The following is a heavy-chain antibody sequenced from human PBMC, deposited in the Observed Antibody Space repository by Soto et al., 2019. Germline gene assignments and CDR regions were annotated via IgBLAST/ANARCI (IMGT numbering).Heavy chain of an antibody. CDR2: IYYSGST. V-gene: IGHV4-31*03. CDR3: ARAQSSGSYYRDYYYYGMDV. J-gene: IGHJ6*02. D-gene: IGHD3-10*01. Sequence: QVQLQESGPGLVKPSQTLSLTCTVSGGSISSGGYYWSWIRQHPGKGLEWIGYIYYSGSTYYNPSLKSRVTISVDTSKNQFSLKLSSVTAADTAVYYCARAQSSGSYYRDYYYYGMDVWGQGTTVTVSS. CDR1: GGSISSGGYY.